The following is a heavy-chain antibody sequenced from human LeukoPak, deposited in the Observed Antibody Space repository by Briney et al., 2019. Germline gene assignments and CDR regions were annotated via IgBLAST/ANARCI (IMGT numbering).Heavy chain of an antibody. Sequence: PGGSLRLSCAASGFTFSSYEMNWVRQAPGKGLEWVSYISSSGSTIYYADSVKGRFTISRDNAKNSLYLQMNSLRAEDTAVYYCARDHWDPNWRGYNYLDPWGQGTLVTVSS. V-gene: IGHV3-48*03. D-gene: IGHD5-18*01. CDR1: GFTFSSYE. CDR3: ARDHWDPNWRGYNYLDP. CDR2: ISSSGSTI. J-gene: IGHJ5*02.